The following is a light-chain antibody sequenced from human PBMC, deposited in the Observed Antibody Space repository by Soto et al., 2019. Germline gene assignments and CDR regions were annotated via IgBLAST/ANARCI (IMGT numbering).Light chain of an antibody. CDR1: QGISSY. J-gene: IGKJ1*01. Sequence: AIRMTQSPSSLSASTGDRVTITCRASQGISSYLAWYQQKPGKAPKLLIYAASTLLSGVPSRFSGSGAGTDFTLTIGCLQSEDFATDYCQRYYSYPRTFGQGTKVEIK. V-gene: IGKV1-8*01. CDR3: QRYYSYPRT. CDR2: AAS.